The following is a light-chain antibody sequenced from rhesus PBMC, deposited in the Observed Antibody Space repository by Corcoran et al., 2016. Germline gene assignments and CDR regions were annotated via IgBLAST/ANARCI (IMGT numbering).Light chain of an antibody. V-gene: IGKV1-28*02. J-gene: IGKJ4*01. CDR1: QGISSY. Sequence: DIQMTQSPSSLSASVGDTVTITCRASQGISSYLNWFQQKPGKAPKILIYVATTLQSGVPSRFSGLGSGTDFTLTISRLQPEDFATYYCQQYKSYPLTFGRGTKVEIK. CDR2: VAT. CDR3: QQYKSYPLT.